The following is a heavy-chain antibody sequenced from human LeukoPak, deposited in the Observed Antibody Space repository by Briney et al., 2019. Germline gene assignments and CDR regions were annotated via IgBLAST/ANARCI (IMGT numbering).Heavy chain of an antibody. D-gene: IGHD3-22*01. J-gene: IGHJ4*02. Sequence: SETLSLTCAVSGGSISSSNWWSWVRQPPGKGLEWIGEINQSGSTNYNPSLKSRVTISVDTSKNQFSLKMNSVTAADTAVYYCATGPDYYNSSSYYPYYWGQGTLVTVSS. V-gene: IGHV4-4*02. CDR3: ATGPDYYNSSSYYPYY. CDR1: GGSISSSNW. CDR2: INQSGST.